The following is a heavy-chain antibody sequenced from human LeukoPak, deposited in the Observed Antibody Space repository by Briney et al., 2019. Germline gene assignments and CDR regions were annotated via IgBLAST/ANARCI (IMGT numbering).Heavy chain of an antibody. CDR3: ARVDHYDFWVFP. CDR2: ISYSGST. J-gene: IGHJ5*02. D-gene: IGHD3-3*01. V-gene: IGHV4-30-4*07. Sequence: SETLSLTCTVSGGSISSGGHSWSWIRQPPGKGLEWIGYISYSGSTYYNPSLKSRVTTSVDTSKNQFSLKLNSVTAADTAVYYCARVDHYDFWVFPWGQGTLVTVSS. CDR1: GGSISSGGHS.